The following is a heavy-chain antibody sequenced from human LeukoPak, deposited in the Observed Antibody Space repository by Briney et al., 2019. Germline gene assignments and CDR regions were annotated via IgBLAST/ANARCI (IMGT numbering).Heavy chain of an antibody. CDR1: GGSFSGYY. CDR3: ARVLAEMAAVWRDDVFDI. V-gene: IGHV4-34*01. J-gene: IGHJ3*02. CDR2: INHSGST. Sequence: SETLSLTCAVYGGSFSGYYWSWIRQPPGKGLEWIGEINHSGSTNYNPSLKSRVTISVDTSKNQFALRVNSVTAADTAVYYCARVLAEMAAVWRDDVFDIWGQGTMVTVSS. D-gene: IGHD5-24*01.